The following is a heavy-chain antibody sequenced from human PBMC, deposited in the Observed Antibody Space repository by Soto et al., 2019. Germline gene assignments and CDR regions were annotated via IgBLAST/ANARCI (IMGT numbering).Heavy chain of an antibody. CDR2: IWYDGSNK. V-gene: IGHV3-33*01. CDR1: GFTFSSYG. D-gene: IGHD6-13*01. Sequence: GESLKISCAASGFTFSSYGMHWVRQAPGKGLEWVAVIWYDGSNKYYADSVKGRFTISRDNSKNTLYLQMNSLRAEDTAVYYCAREGEQQLVLAYYYYYYMDVWGKGTTVTVSS. CDR3: AREGEQQLVLAYYYYYYMDV. J-gene: IGHJ6*03.